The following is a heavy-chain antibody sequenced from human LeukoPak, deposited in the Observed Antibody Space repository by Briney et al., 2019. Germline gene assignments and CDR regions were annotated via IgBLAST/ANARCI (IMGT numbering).Heavy chain of an antibody. CDR1: GGTFSSYA. CDR3: ARGGQGYYYDSSGYYAY. CDR2: IIPIFGTA. D-gene: IGHD3-22*01. V-gene: IGHV1-69*05. Sequence: ASVKVSXKASGGTFSSYAISWVRQAPGQGLEWIGGIIPIFGTANYAQKFQGRVTITTDESTSTAYMELSSLRSEDTAVYYCARGGQGYYYDSSGYYAYWGQGTLVTVSS. J-gene: IGHJ4*02.